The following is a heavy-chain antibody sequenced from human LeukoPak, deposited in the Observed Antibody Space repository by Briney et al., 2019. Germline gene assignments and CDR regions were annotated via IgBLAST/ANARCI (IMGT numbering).Heavy chain of an antibody. CDR3: VRDFSWGFDY. CDR1: GFTFSNYE. Sequence: GGSLRLSCAPSGFTFSNYEMNWVRQAPGKGLEWVTFIRNDGSNKYYADAVKGRFTISRDNFENTFSLHMNSLRPEDTAVYYCVRDFSWGFDYWGQGTLVSVSS. D-gene: IGHD7-27*01. V-gene: IGHV3-30*02. J-gene: IGHJ4*02. CDR2: IRNDGSNK.